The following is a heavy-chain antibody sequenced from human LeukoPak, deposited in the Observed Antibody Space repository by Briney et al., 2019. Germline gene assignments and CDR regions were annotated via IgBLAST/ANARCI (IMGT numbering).Heavy chain of an antibody. Sequence: PSETLSLTCAVYGGSFSGYYWSWIRQPPGKGLERIGEINHSGSTNYNPSLKSRVTISVDTSKNQFSLKLSSVTAADTAVYYCARGRYYDFWSGYYYWGQGTLVTVSS. J-gene: IGHJ4*02. CDR1: GGSFSGYY. CDR3: ARGRYYDFWSGYYY. CDR2: INHSGST. V-gene: IGHV4-34*01. D-gene: IGHD3-3*01.